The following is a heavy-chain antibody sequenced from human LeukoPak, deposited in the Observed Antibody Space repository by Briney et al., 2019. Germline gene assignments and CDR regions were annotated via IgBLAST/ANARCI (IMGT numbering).Heavy chain of an antibody. Sequence: SETLSLTCTVSGGSISSYYWSWIRQPPGKGLEWIGYIYYSGSTNYNPSLKSRVTISVDTSKNQFSLKLSSVTAADTAVYYCARAYGSGSYSRYYFDYWGQGTLSPSPQ. CDR1: GGSISSYY. V-gene: IGHV4-59*01. J-gene: IGHJ4*02. CDR3: ARAYGSGSYSRYYFDY. D-gene: IGHD3-10*01. CDR2: IYYSGST.